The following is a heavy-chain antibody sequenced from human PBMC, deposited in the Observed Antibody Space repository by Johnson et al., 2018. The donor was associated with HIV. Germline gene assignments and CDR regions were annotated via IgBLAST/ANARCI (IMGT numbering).Heavy chain of an antibody. CDR2: IKQDGSEK. CDR1: GFDFNDHY. CDR3: ARGGYSSSPYAFDI. Sequence: VQLVESGGGLVQPGGSLRLSCAASGFDFNDHYMDWVRQAPGKGLEWVANIKQDGSEKYYVDSVKGRFTISRDNAKNSLYLQMNSLRAEDTALYYCARGGYSSSPYAFDIWGQGTMVTVSS. J-gene: IGHJ3*02. D-gene: IGHD6-13*01. V-gene: IGHV3-7*03.